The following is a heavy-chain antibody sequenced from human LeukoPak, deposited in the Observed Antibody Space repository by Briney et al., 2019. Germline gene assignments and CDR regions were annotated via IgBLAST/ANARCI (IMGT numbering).Heavy chain of an antibody. CDR2: IYYSGST. Sequence: SETLSLTCTVSGGSISSSSYYWGWIRQPPGKGLEWIGSIYYSGSTYYNPSLKSRVTISVDTSKNQFSLKLSSVTAADTAVYYCARVPSLSGWYYSAYYYYYYMDVWGKGTTVTISS. V-gene: IGHV4-39*07. CDR1: GGSISSSSYY. CDR3: ARVPSLSGWYYSAYYYYYYMDV. D-gene: IGHD6-19*01. J-gene: IGHJ6*03.